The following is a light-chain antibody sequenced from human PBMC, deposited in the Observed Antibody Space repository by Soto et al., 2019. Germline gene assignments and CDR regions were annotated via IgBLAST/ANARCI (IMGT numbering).Light chain of an antibody. V-gene: IGKV1-39*01. CDR3: QQSYSTLGT. J-gene: IGKJ1*01. Sequence: DIQMTQSPSSLSASVGDRVTITCRASQSISSNLNWYQQKPGKAPKLLIYAASSLQSGVPSRFSGSGSGTDFTLTISSLQPEDFATYHCQQSYSTLGTFGQGTKVEIK. CDR2: AAS. CDR1: QSISSN.